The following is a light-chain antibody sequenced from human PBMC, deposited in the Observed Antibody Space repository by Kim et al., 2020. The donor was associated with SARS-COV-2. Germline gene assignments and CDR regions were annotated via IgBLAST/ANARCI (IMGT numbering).Light chain of an antibody. V-gene: IGKV3-20*01. J-gene: IGKJ4*01. CDR2: GAS. Sequence: WAPGERATHSCRASQSVTSNSLAWYQQKPGQTPRLLIYGASSRAPGIPDRFSGSGSGTDFSLTISRLEPEDFAVYYCQQYGSSPRFGGGTKVDIK. CDR1: QSVTSNS. CDR3: QQYGSSPR.